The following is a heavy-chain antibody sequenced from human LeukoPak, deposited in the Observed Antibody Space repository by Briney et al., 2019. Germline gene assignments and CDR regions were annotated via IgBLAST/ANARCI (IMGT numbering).Heavy chain of an antibody. J-gene: IGHJ4*02. V-gene: IGHV3-23*01. CDR3: ARDGRFPPEVLPRYFDY. D-gene: IGHD1-26*01. CDR1: GFTFTNYA. Sequence: GGSLRLSCVASGFTFTNYAMSWVRQAPGKGLEWVSTISGGGGSTYSADSVMGRFTISRDNSKTTLYLQMNSLRAEDTAVYYCARDGRFPPEVLPRYFDYWGQGTLVTVSS. CDR2: ISGGGGST.